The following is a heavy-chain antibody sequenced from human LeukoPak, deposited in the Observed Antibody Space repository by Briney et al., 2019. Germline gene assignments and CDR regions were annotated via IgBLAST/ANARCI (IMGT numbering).Heavy chain of an antibody. CDR3: ARGRDGYNELDH. D-gene: IGHD5-24*01. CDR1: GGSISSYY. CDR2: IYYSGST. V-gene: IGHV4-59*01. Sequence: SETLSLTCTVSGGSISSYYWSWIRQPPGKGLEWIGHIYYSGSTNYNPSLKSRVTISVDTSKNQFSLKLSSVTAADTAVYYCARGRDGYNELDHWGQGTLVTVSS. J-gene: IGHJ4*02.